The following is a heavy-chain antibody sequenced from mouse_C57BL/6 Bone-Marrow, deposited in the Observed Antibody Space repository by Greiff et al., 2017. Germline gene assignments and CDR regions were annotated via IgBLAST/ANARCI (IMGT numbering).Heavy chain of an antibody. V-gene: IGHV14-4*01. Sequence: EVKLQESGAELVRPGASVKLSCTASGFNIKDDYMHWVKQRPEQGLEWIGWIDPENGDTEYASKFQGKATITADTSSNTAYLQLSSLTSEDTAVYYCTTTWDDDGGQGTTLTVSS. CDR2: IDPENGDT. CDR3: TTTWDDD. D-gene: IGHD4-1*01. J-gene: IGHJ2*01. CDR1: GFNIKDDY.